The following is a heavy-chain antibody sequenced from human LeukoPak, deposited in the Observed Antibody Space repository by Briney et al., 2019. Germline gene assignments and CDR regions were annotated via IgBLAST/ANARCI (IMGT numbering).Heavy chain of an antibody. J-gene: IGHJ4*02. CDR3: ARDRSEEQLGRLYLDY. Sequence: SSETLSLTCTVSGGSISSSSYYWGWIRQPPGKGLEWIGSIYYSGSTYYNPSLKSRVTISVDTSKNQFSLKLSSVTAADTAVYYCARDRSEEQLGRLYLDYWGQGTLVTVSS. CDR1: GGSISSSSYY. D-gene: IGHD6-6*01. CDR2: IYYSGST. V-gene: IGHV4-39*07.